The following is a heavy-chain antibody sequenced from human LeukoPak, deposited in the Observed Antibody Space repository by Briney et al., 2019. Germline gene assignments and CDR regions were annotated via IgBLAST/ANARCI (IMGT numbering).Heavy chain of an antibody. CDR3: ARDTKRFQKYYFDY. CDR2: ISSSSSYT. CDR1: GFTFSDYY. V-gene: IGHV3-11*06. J-gene: IGHJ4*02. Sequence: GGSLRLSGAASGFTFSDYYMSWIRQAPGKGLEWISYISSSSSYTNYADSVKGRFTISRDNAKNSLYLQMNSLRAEDTAVYYCARDTKRFQKYYFDYWGQGTLVTVSS. D-gene: IGHD3-3*01.